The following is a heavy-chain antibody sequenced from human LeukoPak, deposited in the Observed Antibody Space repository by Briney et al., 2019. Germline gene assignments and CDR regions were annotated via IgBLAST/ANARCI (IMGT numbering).Heavy chain of an antibody. D-gene: IGHD3-22*01. CDR3: ATGDSSGYYFAEYFQH. CDR2: IYYSGST. J-gene: IGHJ1*01. CDR1: GGSISSYY. V-gene: IGHV4-59*08. Sequence: PSETLSLTCTVSGGSISSYYWSWIRQPPGKGLEWIGYIYYSGSTNYNPSLKSRVTISVDTSKNQFSLKLNSVTAADTAVYYCATGDSSGYYFAEYFQHWGQGTLVTVSS.